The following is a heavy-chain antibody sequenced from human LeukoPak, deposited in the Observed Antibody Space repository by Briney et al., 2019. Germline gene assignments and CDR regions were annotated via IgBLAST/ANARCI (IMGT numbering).Heavy chain of an antibody. CDR3: ARVLMDYYDSSGYSLNAFDI. CDR1: GGTFSSYT. CDR2: IIPILGLA. Sequence: ASVKVSCKASGGTFSSYTLSWVRQAPGQGLEWMGRIIPILGLANYAQKFQGRVTITADKSTSTAYMELSSLRAEDTAVYYCARVLMDYYDSSGYSLNAFDIWGQGTMVTVSS. V-gene: IGHV1-69*02. D-gene: IGHD3-22*01. J-gene: IGHJ3*02.